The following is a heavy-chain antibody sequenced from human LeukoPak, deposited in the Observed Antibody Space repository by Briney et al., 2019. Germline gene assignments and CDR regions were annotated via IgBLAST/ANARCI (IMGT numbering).Heavy chain of an antibody. Sequence: GASVKVSCKASGYTFTSYYMHWVRQAPGQGLEWMGIIKPSGGSTSYAQKFQGRVTMTRDTSTSTVYMELSSLRSEDTAMYFCAREQGYYDSSGYYYFDYWGQGTLVTVSS. J-gene: IGHJ4*02. V-gene: IGHV1-46*01. CDR3: AREQGYYDSSGYYYFDY. CDR1: GYTFTSYY. CDR2: IKPSGGST. D-gene: IGHD3-22*01.